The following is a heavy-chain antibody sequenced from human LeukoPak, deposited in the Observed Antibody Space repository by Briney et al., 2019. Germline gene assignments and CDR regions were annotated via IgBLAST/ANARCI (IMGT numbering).Heavy chain of an antibody. J-gene: IGHJ3*02. Sequence: PSETLSLTCALYGGSFTYYYWAWIRQPPGKGLEWIGEINHAGTADYNPSLKSRVTISVDTSKNQFSLRLNSVTPADTAVYYCARGVIEVATIIAFDIWGQGTMVTVSS. CDR3: ARGVIEVATIIAFDI. CDR2: INHAGTA. V-gene: IGHV4-34*01. CDR1: GGSFTYYY. D-gene: IGHD5-12*01.